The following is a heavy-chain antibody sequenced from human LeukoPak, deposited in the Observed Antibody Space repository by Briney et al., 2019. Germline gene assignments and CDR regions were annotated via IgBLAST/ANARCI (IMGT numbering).Heavy chain of an antibody. CDR3: ARVGSLAAAAGPYYYYYMDV. J-gene: IGHJ6*03. D-gene: IGHD6-13*01. CDR1: GFTFSSYA. V-gene: IGHV3-23*01. CDR2: ISGSGGST. Sequence: PGGSLRLSCAASGFTFSSYAMNWVRQAPGKGLEWVSAISGSGGSTYYADSVKGRFTISRDNAKNSLYLQMNSLRAEDTAVYYCARVGSLAAAAGPYYYYYMDVWGKGTTVTVSS.